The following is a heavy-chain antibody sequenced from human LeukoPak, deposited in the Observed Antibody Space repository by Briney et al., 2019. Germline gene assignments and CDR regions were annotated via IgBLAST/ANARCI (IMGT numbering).Heavy chain of an antibody. CDR1: GFTFSSCG. J-gene: IGHJ4*02. D-gene: IGHD1-14*01. CDR2: ISYDGSNK. V-gene: IGHV3-30*18. CDR3: AKDGQGLTYYFDY. Sequence: QAGGSLKLSCAASGFTFSSCGMHWVRQAPGKGLEWVAVISYDGSNKYYADSVKGRFTISRDNSKNTLYLQMNSLRAEDTAVYYCAKDGQGLTYYFDYWGQGTLVTVSS.